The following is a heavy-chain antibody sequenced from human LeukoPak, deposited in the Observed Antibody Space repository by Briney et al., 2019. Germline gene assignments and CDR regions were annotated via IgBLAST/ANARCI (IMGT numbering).Heavy chain of an antibody. J-gene: IGHJ4*02. CDR3: ARDRKYGNNWAFDN. D-gene: IGHD5-24*01. Sequence: SETLSLTCTVSGGSISSGSYYWSWIRQPPGKGLEWIGYIYDRGSTNYNPSLKSRATISVDTSKNQFSLKLSSVTAADTAVYYCARDRKYGNNWAFDNWGQGTLVTVSS. CDR1: GGSISSGSYY. CDR2: IYDRGST. V-gene: IGHV4-61*01.